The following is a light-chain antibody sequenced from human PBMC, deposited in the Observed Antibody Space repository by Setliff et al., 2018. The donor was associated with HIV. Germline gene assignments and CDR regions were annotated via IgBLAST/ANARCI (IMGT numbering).Light chain of an antibody. CDR1: NSNIGSNY. J-gene: IGLJ1*01. CDR2: RND. CDR3: AAWDDSLSGYV. V-gene: IGLV1-47*01. Sequence: QPALTQPPSASGTPGQRVTISCSGGNSNIGSNYVYWYQKLPGTAPKLLIYRNDQRPSGVPDRFSGSKSGTSASLAISGLRSEDEADYYCAAWDDSLSGYVFGTGTKVT.